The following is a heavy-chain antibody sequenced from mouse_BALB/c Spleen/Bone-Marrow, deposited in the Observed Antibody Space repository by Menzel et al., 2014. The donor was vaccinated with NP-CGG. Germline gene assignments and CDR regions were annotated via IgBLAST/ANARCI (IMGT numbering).Heavy chain of an antibody. CDR2: INPSNGRT. D-gene: IGHD6-1*01. J-gene: IGHJ2*01. V-gene: IGHV1S81*02. Sequence: QVQLQQSGAELVKPGASVKLSCKASGYTFTSYWMHWVQQRPGQGLEWIGEINPSNGRTNYNEKFKSKATLTVDKSSSTAYMQLSSLTAVNPALCYCARASFGYWGQATPLPDPS. CDR3: ARASFGY. CDR1: GYTFTSYW.